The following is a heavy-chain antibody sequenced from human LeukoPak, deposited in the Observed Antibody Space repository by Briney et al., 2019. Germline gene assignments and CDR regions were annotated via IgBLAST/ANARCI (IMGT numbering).Heavy chain of an antibody. V-gene: IGHV1-69*04. J-gene: IGHJ4*02. CDR3: ARDEGRLWFGESYY. CDR2: IIPILGIA. D-gene: IGHD3-10*01. CDR1: GGTFISYA. Sequence: SVKVSCKASGGTFISYAISWVRQAPGQGLEWMGRIIPILGIANYAQKFQGRVTITADKSTSTAYMELSSLRSEDTAVYYCARDEGRLWFGESYYWGQGTLVTVSS.